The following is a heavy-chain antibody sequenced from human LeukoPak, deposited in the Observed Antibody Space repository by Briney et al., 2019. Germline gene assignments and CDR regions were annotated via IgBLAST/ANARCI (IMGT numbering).Heavy chain of an antibody. CDR1: GFTFSNYW. V-gene: IGHV3-21*01. CDR2: ISSVTGST. Sequence: PGGSLRLSCAASGFTFSNYWMSWVRQAPGKGLAWVSSISSVTGSTYYADSVKGRFTICRDNAKNSLCLQMNSLRDEDTAVYYCARDRGGYNDYWGQGTLVTVSS. D-gene: IGHD1-1*01. J-gene: IGHJ4*02. CDR3: ARDRGGYNDY.